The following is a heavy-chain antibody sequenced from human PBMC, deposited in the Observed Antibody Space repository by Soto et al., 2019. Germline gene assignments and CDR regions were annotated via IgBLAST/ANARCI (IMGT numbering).Heavy chain of an antibody. J-gene: IGHJ1*01. D-gene: IGHD1-26*01. CDR3: AKDPTMGIVGATRYFQH. CDR1: GYTFTGYY. V-gene: IGHV1-2*02. CDR2: INPNSGGT. Sequence: ASVKVSCKASGYTFTGYYMHWVRQAPGQGLEWMGWINPNSGGTNYAQKFQGRVTMTRDTSISTAYMELSRLRSDDTAVYYCAKDPTMGIVGATRYFQHWGQGTLVTVSS.